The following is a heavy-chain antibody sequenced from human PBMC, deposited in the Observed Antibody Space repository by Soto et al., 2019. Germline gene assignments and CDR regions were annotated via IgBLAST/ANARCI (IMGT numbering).Heavy chain of an antibody. J-gene: IGHJ1*01. CDR2: ISGSGGST. CDR1: GFTFSSYA. V-gene: IGHV3-23*01. CDR3: AKGTAAQH. Sequence: EVQLLESGGGLVQPGGSLRLSCAASGFTFSSYAMSWVRRAPGKGLEWVSVISGSGGSTYYADSVKGRFTISRDNSKNTVYLQRYSLRAEDTPVYYCAKGTAAQHWGQGTLVTVSS. D-gene: IGHD6-13*01.